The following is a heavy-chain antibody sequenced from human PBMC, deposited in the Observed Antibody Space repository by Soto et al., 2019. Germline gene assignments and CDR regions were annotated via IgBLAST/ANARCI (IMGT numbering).Heavy chain of an antibody. V-gene: IGHV4-59*01. J-gene: IGHJ4*02. CDR3: ARVDRGGSCYY. Sequence: SETLSLTCTVSGGSISSYYWSWIRKPPGKGLEWIGYIYYSGSTNYNPSLKSRVTISVDTSKNQFSLKLSSVTAADTAVYYCARVDRGGSCYYWGQGILVTVSS. CDR1: GGSISSYY. CDR2: IYYSGST. D-gene: IGHD2-15*01.